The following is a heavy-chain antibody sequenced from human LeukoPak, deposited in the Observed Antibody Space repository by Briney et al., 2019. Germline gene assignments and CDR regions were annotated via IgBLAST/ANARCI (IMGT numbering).Heavy chain of an antibody. D-gene: IGHD3-9*01. J-gene: IGHJ4*02. CDR3: AKGSGILRYFDWSRDPPDY. CDR1: GFTFSSYS. CDR2: ISGSGGST. Sequence: PGGSLRLSCAASGFTFSSYSMNWVRQAPGKGLEWVSAISGSGGSTYYADSVKGRFTISRDNSKNTLYLQMNSLRAEDTAVYYCAKGSGILRYFDWSRDPPDYWGQGTLVTVSS. V-gene: IGHV3-23*01.